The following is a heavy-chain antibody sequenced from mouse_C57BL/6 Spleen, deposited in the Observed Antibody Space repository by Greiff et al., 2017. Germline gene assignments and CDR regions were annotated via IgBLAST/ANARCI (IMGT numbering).Heavy chain of an antibody. CDR2: IYPGDGDT. J-gene: IGHJ1*03. CDR3: EREGGNYGYFDV. V-gene: IGHV1-82*01. CDR1: GYAFSSSW. Sequence: QVQLQQSGPELVKPGASVKLSCKASGYAFSSSWMNWVKQRPGKGLEWIGRIYPGDGDTNYNGNFKGKATLTADKSSSTVYMQLSSLTSEDSAVYVCEREGGNYGYFDVWGTGTTVTVSS. D-gene: IGHD2-1*01.